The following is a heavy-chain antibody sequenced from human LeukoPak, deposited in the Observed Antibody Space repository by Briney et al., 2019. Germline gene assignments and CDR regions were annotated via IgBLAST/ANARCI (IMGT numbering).Heavy chain of an antibody. Sequence: PSETLSLTCTVSGGSISSGDYYWSWIRQPPGKGLEWIGYIYYSGSTYYNPSLKSRVTISVDTSKNQFSLKLSSVTAADTAVYYCATVTGTTGWFDPWAREPWSPSPQ. J-gene: IGHJ5*02. CDR1: GGSISSGDYY. D-gene: IGHD1-7*01. CDR3: ATVTGTTGWFDP. V-gene: IGHV4-30-4*08. CDR2: IYYSGST.